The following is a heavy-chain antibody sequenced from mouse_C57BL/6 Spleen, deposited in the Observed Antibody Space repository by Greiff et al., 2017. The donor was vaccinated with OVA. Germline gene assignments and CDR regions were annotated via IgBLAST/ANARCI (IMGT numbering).Heavy chain of an antibody. Sequence: VQLQQSGAELVRPGASVTLSCKASGYTFTDYEMHWVKQTPVHGLEWIGAIDPETGGTAYNQKFKGKAILTADTSSSTAYMELRSLTSADSAVYYCSRPRIYYFYGYWGQGTTLTVSS. J-gene: IGHJ2*01. V-gene: IGHV1-15*01. CDR2: IDPETGGT. CDR3: SRPRIYYFYGY. CDR1: GYTFTDYE. D-gene: IGHD2-1*01.